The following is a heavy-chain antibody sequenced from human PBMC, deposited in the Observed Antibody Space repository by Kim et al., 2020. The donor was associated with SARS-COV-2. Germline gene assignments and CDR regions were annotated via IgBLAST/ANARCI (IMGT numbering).Heavy chain of an antibody. J-gene: IGHJ5*02. CDR1: GGSISSSSYY. CDR3: ARDRRAPVAGLNWFDP. CDR2: IYYSGST. V-gene: IGHV4-39*07. Sequence: SETLSLTCTVSGGSISSSSYYWGWIRQPPGKGLEWIGSIYYSGSTYYNPSLKSRVTISVDTSKNQFSLKLSSVTAADTAVYYCARDRRAPVAGLNWFDPWGQGTLVTVSS. D-gene: IGHD6-19*01.